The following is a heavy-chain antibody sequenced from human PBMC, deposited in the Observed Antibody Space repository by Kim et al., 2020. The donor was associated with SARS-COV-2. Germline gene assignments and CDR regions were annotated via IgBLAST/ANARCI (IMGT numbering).Heavy chain of an antibody. CDR1: GFTFSSYE. D-gene: IGHD3-3*01. CDR3: ARTRCITIFGVVIKKISRESDHYYYYGMDV. Sequence: GGSLRLSCAASGFTFSSYEMNWVRQAPGKGLEWVSYISSSGSTIYYADSVKGRFTISRDNAKNSLYLQMNSLRAEDTAVYYCARTRCITIFGVVIKKISRESDHYYYYGMDVWGQGTTVTVSS. J-gene: IGHJ6*02. V-gene: IGHV3-48*03. CDR2: ISSSGSTI.